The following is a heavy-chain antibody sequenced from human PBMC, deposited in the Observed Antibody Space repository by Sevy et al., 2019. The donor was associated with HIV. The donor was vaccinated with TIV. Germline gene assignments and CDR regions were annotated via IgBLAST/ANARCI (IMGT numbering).Heavy chain of an antibody. CDR3: ARGQWEHLY. CDR1: GGSFSGFY. J-gene: IGHJ4*02. D-gene: IGHD1-26*01. V-gene: IGHV4-34*01. Sequence: SETLSLTCAVYGGSFSGFYWSWIRQPPGKGLEWIGEIIHTGNTNYNPSLNSRVTISVDTSKNQFSLNLTSVTAADTAVYYCARGQWEHLYWGQGTLVTVSS. CDR2: IIHTGNT.